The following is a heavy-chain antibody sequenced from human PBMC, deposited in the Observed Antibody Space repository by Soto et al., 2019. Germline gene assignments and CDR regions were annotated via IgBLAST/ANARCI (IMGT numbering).Heavy chain of an antibody. CDR2: INHSGST. CDR1: GGSFSGYY. J-gene: IGHJ4*02. Sequence: QVQLQQWGAGLLKPSETLSLTCAVYGGSFSGYYWSWIRQPPGKGLEWIGEINHSGSTNYNPSLKSRVTISVNTSKDHFSLKMSSVTAADTAVYYCAREYCGGGSCYYWKRYYFDYWGQGTLVTVSS. CDR3: AREYCGGGSCYYWKRYYFDY. V-gene: IGHV4-34*01. D-gene: IGHD2-15*01.